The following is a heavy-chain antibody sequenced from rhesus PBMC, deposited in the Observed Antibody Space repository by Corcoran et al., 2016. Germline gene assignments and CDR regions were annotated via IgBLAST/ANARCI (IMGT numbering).Heavy chain of an antibody. Sequence: QVQLQESGPGLVKPSETMSLTCAVSGGSFSGYWWSWIRQPPGKGLEWIGEINGKSGITNYSPSLKSRVTISTDASKKQLSLTLNSVTAADTAVYYCARWGWGDSNFDYWGQGVLVTVSS. CDR2: INGKSGIT. CDR3: ARWGWGDSNFDY. V-gene: IGHV4-80*01. J-gene: IGHJ4*01. D-gene: IGHD3-34*01. CDR1: GGSFSGYW.